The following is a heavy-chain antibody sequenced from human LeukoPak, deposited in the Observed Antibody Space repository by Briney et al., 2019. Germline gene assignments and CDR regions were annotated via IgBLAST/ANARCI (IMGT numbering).Heavy chain of an antibody. J-gene: IGHJ5*02. V-gene: IGHV3-23*01. D-gene: IGHD6-19*01. CDR2: ISGSGGST. CDR3: AIPPGIAVTGTGADDWFDP. CDR1: GFTFSDYY. Sequence: TGGSLRLSCAASGFTFSDYYMSWIRQAPGKGLEWVSAISGSGGSTYYADSVKGRFTISRDNSKNTLYLQTNSLRAEDTAVYYCAIPPGIAVTGTGADDWFDPWGQGTLVTVSS.